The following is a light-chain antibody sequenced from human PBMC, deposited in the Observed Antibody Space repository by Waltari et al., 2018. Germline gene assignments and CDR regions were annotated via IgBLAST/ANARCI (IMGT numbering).Light chain of an antibody. CDR3: QQRGSWPLT. Sequence: EIVFTQSPATLSFSPGERAPLSSRASQSISTYLAPYQQKPGQAPRRLMDNAPNRTTSIPARFIGSGTGTDFTLTVSSLVPEDFAVYYCQQRGSWPLTFGGGTKVEIK. J-gene: IGKJ4*01. CDR1: QSISTY. CDR2: NAP. V-gene: IGKV3-11*01.